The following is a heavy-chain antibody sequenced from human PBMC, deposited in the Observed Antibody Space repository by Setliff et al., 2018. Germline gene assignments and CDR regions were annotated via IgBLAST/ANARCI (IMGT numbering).Heavy chain of an antibody. D-gene: IGHD3-16*02. CDR1: GDSINSRTNY. CDR3: ARGKLRLGQLSLFYGLDI. J-gene: IGHJ3*02. CDR2: IYASWST. V-gene: IGHV4-61*09. Sequence: SETLSLTCTVSGDSINSRTNYWSWIRQPAGKGPEWIGHIYASWSTNYNPSLKSRVTISLDTSKNQFSLKLSSVTAADTAVYYCARGKLRLGQLSLFYGLDIWGQGTMVTVSS.